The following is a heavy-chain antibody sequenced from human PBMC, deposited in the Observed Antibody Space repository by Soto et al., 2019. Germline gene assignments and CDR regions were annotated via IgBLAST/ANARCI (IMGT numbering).Heavy chain of an antibody. CDR1: GGTFSSYA. Sequence: SVKVSCKASGGTFSSYAISWVRQAPGQGLEWMGGIIPIFGTANYAQKFQGRVTITADESASTAYMELSSLRFDDTAVYYCARNIVVVPAAGGMDVWGQESTVTVSS. J-gene: IGHJ6*02. CDR2: IIPIFGTA. CDR3: ARNIVVVPAAGGMDV. V-gene: IGHV1-69*13. D-gene: IGHD2-2*01.